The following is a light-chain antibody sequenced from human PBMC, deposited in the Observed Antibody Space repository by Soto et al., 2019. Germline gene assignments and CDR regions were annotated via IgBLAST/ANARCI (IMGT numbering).Light chain of an antibody. CDR3: QQSYSSPAT. V-gene: IGKV1-39*01. J-gene: IGKJ2*01. CDR2: AAS. CDR1: QSITDY. Sequence: DIQMTQSPSSLSASVGGRVTITCRASQSITDYLNWYQQKPGKAPKLLIYAASSLQSGVPSRFSGSGSGRDFTLSISSLQPEDSATYYCQQSYSSPATFGQGTKLEIK.